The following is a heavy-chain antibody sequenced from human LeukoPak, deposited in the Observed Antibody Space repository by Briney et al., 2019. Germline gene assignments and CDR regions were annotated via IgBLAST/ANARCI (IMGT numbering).Heavy chain of an antibody. CDR3: ASRHCSSTSCYTSWFDP. V-gene: IGHV4-39*01. CDR1: GGSISSSSYY. J-gene: IGHJ5*02. D-gene: IGHD2-2*02. Sequence: PSETLPLTCTVSGGSISSSSYYWGWIRQPPGEGLEWIVSIYYSGSTYYNPSLKSRVTISVDTSKNQFSLKLSSVTAADTAVYYCASRHCSSTSCYTSWFDPWGQGTLVTVSS. CDR2: IYYSGST.